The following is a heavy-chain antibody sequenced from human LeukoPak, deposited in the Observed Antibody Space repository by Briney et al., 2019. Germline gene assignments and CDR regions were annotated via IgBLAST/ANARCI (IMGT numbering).Heavy chain of an antibody. V-gene: IGHV4-61*02. CDR3: ARDIVVVTPGWFDP. J-gene: IGHJ5*02. D-gene: IGHD2-15*01. CDR1: GCSISSGSYY. CDR2: IYTSGST. Sequence: PSETLSLTCTVSGCSISSGSYYWSWLRPPAGKGLQWIGRIYTSGSTNYNPSLNSRATTSVDTSKNQSSLKLSPATAAAAPVYYGARDIVVVTPGWFDPWGQGTLVTVSS.